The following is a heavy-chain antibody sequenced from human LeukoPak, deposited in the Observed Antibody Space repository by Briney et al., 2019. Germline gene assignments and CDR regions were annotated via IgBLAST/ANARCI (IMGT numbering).Heavy chain of an antibody. D-gene: IGHD5-12*01. CDR1: GFIFSSHW. Sequence: GGSLRLSCAASGFIFSSHWMYWVRQIPGKGLMGVSRINSDGSSIHNADSVKGRFTISRDNAQNTVYLQMNSLRAENTAVYYCARGPSGYHNTGGQGTLVTVSS. CDR2: INSDGSSI. J-gene: IGHJ4*02. V-gene: IGHV3-74*01. CDR3: ARGPSGYHNT.